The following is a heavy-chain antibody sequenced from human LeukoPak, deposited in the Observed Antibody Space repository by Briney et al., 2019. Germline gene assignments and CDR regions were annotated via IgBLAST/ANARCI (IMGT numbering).Heavy chain of an antibody. Sequence: PSETLSLTCAVYGGSFSGYYWSWIRQPPGKGLEWIGEINHSGSTNYNPSLKSRVTISVDTSKNQFSLKLSSVTAADTAVYYCARPLGYCSGGSCLDIWGQGTMVTVSS. V-gene: IGHV4-34*01. D-gene: IGHD2-15*01. CDR2: INHSGST. J-gene: IGHJ3*02. CDR1: GGSFSGYY. CDR3: ARPLGYCSGGSCLDI.